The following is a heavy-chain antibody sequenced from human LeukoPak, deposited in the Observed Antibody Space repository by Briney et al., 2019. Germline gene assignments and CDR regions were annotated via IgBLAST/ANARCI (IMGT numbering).Heavy chain of an antibody. Sequence: SETLSLTCTVSGGSISSGGYYWSWIRQPPGKGLEWIGYIYYSGSTYYNPSLKSRVTISVDTSKNQFSLKLSSVTAADTAVYYCARDSRAYCGGDCSLNYFDYWGQGTLVTVSS. CDR3: ARDSRAYCGGDCSLNYFDY. D-gene: IGHD2-21*02. J-gene: IGHJ4*02. CDR1: GGSISSGGYY. V-gene: IGHV4-30-4*08. CDR2: IYYSGST.